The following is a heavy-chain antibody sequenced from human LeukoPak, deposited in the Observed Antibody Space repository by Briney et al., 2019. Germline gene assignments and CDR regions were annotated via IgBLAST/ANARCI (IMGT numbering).Heavy chain of an antibody. J-gene: IGHJ3*02. D-gene: IGHD4-23*01. Sequence: SETLSLTCTVSGGSISSYYWSWIRQPPGKGLEWIGYIYYSGSTNYNPTLKSRVTVSVDTSKNQFSLKLSSVTAADTAVYYCARQTGGIWGQGTMVTVSS. V-gene: IGHV4-59*08. CDR3: ARQTGGI. CDR1: GGSISSYY. CDR2: IYYSGST.